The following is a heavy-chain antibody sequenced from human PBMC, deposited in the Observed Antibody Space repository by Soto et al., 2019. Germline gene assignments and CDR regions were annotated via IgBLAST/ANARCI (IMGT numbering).Heavy chain of an antibody. Sequence: GASVKVSCKASGYTFTNYGISWVRQAPGQGLEWMGWINVYNGNRKYAQKVQGRVTMTTDTSTSTAYMELRSLRSDDTAVYYCARGVGSGSYYNQYNWFDPWGQGTLVTVSS. D-gene: IGHD3-10*01. V-gene: IGHV1-18*01. CDR2: INVYNGNR. CDR3: ARGVGSGSYYNQYNWFDP. J-gene: IGHJ5*02. CDR1: GYTFTNYG.